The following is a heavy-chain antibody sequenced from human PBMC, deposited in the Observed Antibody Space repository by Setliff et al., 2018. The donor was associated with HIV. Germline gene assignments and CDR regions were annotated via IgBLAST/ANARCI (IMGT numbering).Heavy chain of an antibody. CDR2: INPKSGGT. V-gene: IGHV1-2*06. D-gene: IGHD3-9*01. CDR3: ASAALNGYYGTTPENY. J-gene: IGHJ4*02. CDR1: GYTFSDYY. Sequence: ASVKVSCKASGYTFSDYYLHWVRQAPGQGPEWLGRINPKSGGTRYAQKFQGRVTMTSDTSINTAYMELTSLRSDDTAVYYCASAALNGYYGTTPENYWGQGTLVTVSS.